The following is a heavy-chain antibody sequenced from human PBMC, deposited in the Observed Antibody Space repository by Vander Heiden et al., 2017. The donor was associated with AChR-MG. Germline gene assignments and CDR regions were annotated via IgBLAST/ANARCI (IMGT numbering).Heavy chain of an antibody. J-gene: IGHJ4*02. CDR3: AIVVPAAMFLKDY. Sequence: QVQLVQSGAEVKKPGASVKVSCKASGYTFTSYDFNWVRQATGQGLEWMGWMNPNSGNTGYAQKFQGRVTMTRNTSISTAYMELSSLRSEDTAVYYCAIVVPAAMFLKDYWGQGTLVTVSS. CDR1: GYTFTSYD. D-gene: IGHD2-2*01. V-gene: IGHV1-8*01. CDR2: MNPNSGNT.